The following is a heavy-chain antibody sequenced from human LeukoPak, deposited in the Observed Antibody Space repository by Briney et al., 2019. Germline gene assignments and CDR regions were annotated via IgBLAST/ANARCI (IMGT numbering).Heavy chain of an antibody. CDR3: ARAAGATTRTPYYYYYMDV. D-gene: IGHD1-26*01. V-gene: IGHV1-18*01. CDR1: GYTFTSYG. J-gene: IGHJ6*03. CDR2: ISAYNGNT. Sequence: ASVKVSCKASGYTFTSYGISWVRQAPGQGLEWMGWISAYNGNTNYAQKLQGRVTMTTDTSTSTAYMELRSLRSDDTAVYYCARAAGATTRTPYYYYYMDVWGKGTTVTVSS.